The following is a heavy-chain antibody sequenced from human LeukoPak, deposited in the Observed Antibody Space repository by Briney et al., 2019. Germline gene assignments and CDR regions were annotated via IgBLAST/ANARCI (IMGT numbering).Heavy chain of an antibody. Sequence: GTSLRLSCAASGFSFSTYGMHWVRQAPGKGLEWVSRITPDGDGSTYAASVQGRFTISRDNAKDTVYLQMSNLRAEDTALYYCARDPNNYDSHLGQGTLVTVSS. J-gene: IGHJ4*02. V-gene: IGHV3-74*01. D-gene: IGHD3-22*01. CDR2: ITPDGDGS. CDR3: ARDPNNYDSH. CDR1: GFSFSTYG.